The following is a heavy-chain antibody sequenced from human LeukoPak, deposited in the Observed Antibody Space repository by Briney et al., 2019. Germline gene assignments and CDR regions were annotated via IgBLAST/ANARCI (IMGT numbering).Heavy chain of an antibody. CDR2: ISSSSSYI. CDR3: ARGGPLNYFDY. CDR1: GFTFSSYS. Sequence: GGSLRLSCAASGFTFSSYSMNWVRQAPGKGLEWVSSISSSSSYIYYADSVKGRFTISRDNAKNSLYLQMNSLRAEDTAVYYCARGGPLNYFDYWGQGTLVTVYS. V-gene: IGHV3-21*01. J-gene: IGHJ4*02. D-gene: IGHD3-16*02.